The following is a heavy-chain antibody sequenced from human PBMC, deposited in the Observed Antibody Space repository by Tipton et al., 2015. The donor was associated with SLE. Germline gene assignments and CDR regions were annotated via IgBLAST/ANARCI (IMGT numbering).Heavy chain of an antibody. J-gene: IGHJ1*01. D-gene: IGHD1-26*01. V-gene: IGHV3-48*03. CDR2: ISSSGSTI. CDR3: ASEYSGSRAEYFQH. Sequence: SLRLSCAASGFTFSSYEMNWVRQAPGKGLEWVSYISSSGSTIYYADSVKGRFTISRDNVKNSLYLQMNSLRAEDTAVYYCASEYSGSRAEYFQHWGQGTLVTVSS. CDR1: GFTFSSYE.